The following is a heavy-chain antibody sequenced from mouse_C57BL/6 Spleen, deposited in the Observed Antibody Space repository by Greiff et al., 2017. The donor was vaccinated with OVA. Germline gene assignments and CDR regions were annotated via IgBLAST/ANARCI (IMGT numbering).Heavy chain of an antibody. V-gene: IGHV1-69*01. J-gene: IGHJ1*03. CDR1: FYPFPLSF. CDR2: IDPSDSYT. Sequence: QVQLKQPGAELVMPGASVKLSFPSSFYPFPLSFLPFFTPLPFPFLSWIGEIDPSDSYTNYNQKFKGKSTLTVDKSSSPAYMQLSSLTSEDSAVYYCARKEDYGWYFDVWGTGTTVTVSS. CDR3: ARKEDYGWYFDV. D-gene: IGHD2-4*01.